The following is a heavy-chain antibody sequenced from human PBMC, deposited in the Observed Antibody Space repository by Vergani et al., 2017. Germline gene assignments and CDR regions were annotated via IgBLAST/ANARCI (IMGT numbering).Heavy chain of an antibody. CDR3: AKEKTAGYGYYEFDY. J-gene: IGHJ4*02. CDR2: ISWNSGSI. V-gene: IGHV3-9*01. D-gene: IGHD4-17*01. CDR1: GFTFDDYA. Sequence: EVQLVESGGGLVQPGRSLRLSCAASGFTFDDYAMHWVRQAPWKGLEWVSGISWNSGSIGYADSVTGRFTISRDNAKNSLYLQMNSLRAEDTALYYCAKEKTAGYGYYEFDYWGQGTLVTVSS.